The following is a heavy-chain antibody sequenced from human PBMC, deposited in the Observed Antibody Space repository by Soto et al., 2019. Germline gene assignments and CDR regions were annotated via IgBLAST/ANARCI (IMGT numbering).Heavy chain of an antibody. Sequence: QVQLVQSGAEVKKPGSSVKVSCKASGGTFSSYAISWVRQAPGQGLEWMGGIIPIFGTANYAQKFQGRVTISADESTSTAYIELSCLRSEDTAVYYCARFCICSTSCLLEDVWGQGTTVTFSS. V-gene: IGHV1-69*01. D-gene: IGHD2-2*01. CDR1: GGTFSSYA. CDR3: ARFCICSTSCLLEDV. CDR2: IIPIFGTA. J-gene: IGHJ6*02.